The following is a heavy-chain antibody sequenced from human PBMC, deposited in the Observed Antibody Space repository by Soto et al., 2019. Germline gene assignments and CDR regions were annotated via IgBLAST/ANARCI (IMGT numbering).Heavy chain of an antibody. D-gene: IGHD3-10*01. CDR2: INPSGGST. J-gene: IGHJ6*02. CDR1: GYTFTSYY. CDR3: ARDYNKLQEGYYYYYYGMDV. Sequence: ASVKVSCKASGYTFTSYYMHWVRQAPGQGLEWMGIINPSGGSTSYAQKFQGRVTMTRDTSTSTVYMELSSLRSEDTAVYYCARDYNKLQEGYYYYYYGMDVWGQGTTVTVSS. V-gene: IGHV1-46*01.